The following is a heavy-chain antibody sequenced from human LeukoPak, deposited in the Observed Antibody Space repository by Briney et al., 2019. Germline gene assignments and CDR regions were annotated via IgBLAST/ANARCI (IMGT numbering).Heavy chain of an antibody. J-gene: IGHJ6*03. Sequence: SETLSLTCTVSGGSISSSSYYWGWIRQPPGKGLEWIGSIYYSGSTYYNPSLKSRVTISVDTSKNQFSLKLSSVTAADTAVYYCARHQIVVVPAAPPYMDVWAKGPRSPSP. CDR3: ARHQIVVVPAAPPYMDV. V-gene: IGHV4-39*01. D-gene: IGHD2-2*01. CDR2: IYYSGST. CDR1: GGSISSSSYY.